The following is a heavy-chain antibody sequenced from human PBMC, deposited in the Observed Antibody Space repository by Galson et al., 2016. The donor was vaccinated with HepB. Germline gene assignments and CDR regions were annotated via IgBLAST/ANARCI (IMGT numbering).Heavy chain of an antibody. D-gene: IGHD6-13*01. CDR3: ARGDSSSWYSGRSFDY. J-gene: IGHJ4*02. Sequence: SVKVSCKADGYTFTNYAMHWVRQAPGQRLEWMGWINAVNGDTKYSQNFQGRATIARDTPASTAHMELSSLRSEDTAVYYCARGDSSSWYSGRSFDYWGQGTLVTDSS. V-gene: IGHV1-3*01. CDR1: GYTFTNYA. CDR2: INAVNGDT.